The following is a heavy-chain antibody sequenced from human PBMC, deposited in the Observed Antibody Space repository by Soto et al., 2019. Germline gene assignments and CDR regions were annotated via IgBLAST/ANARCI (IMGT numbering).Heavy chain of an antibody. CDR1: GYTFTSYG. CDR3: ARNYYGDYDDFDY. Sequence: QVPLVQSGAEMKKPGASVRVSCKASGYTFTSYGISWVRQAPGQGLEWMGWISAYNGNTNYAQKLQGRVTMTTDTSTSTVYMELRSLRSDDTAVYYCARNYYGDYDDFDYWGQGTLVTVSS. CDR2: ISAYNGNT. J-gene: IGHJ4*02. D-gene: IGHD4-17*01. V-gene: IGHV1-18*01.